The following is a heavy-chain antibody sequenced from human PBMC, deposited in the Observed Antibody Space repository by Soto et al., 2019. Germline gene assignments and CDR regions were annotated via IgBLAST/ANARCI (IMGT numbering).Heavy chain of an antibody. CDR1: GFTFSSYS. CDR2: ISSSSSYI. Sequence: PGGSLRLSCAASGFTFSSYSMNWVRQAPGKGLEWVSSISSSSSYIYYADSVKGRFTISRDNAKNSLYLQMNSLRAEDTAVYYCARDLTVYGSGICDYWGQGPLVTVSS. J-gene: IGHJ4*02. D-gene: IGHD3-10*01. CDR3: ARDLTVYGSGICDY. V-gene: IGHV3-21*01.